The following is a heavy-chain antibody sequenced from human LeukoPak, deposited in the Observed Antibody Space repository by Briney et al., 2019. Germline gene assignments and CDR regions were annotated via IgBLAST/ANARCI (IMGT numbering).Heavy chain of an antibody. CDR3: ARYCSSTSCHSWGAFDI. J-gene: IGHJ3*02. Sequence: GASVKVSCKASGYTFTGYYMHWVRQAPGQGLEWMGGINPNSGGTNYAQKFQGRVTMTRDTSISTAYMELSRLRSDDTAVYYCARYCSSTSCHSWGAFDIWGQGTMVTVSS. V-gene: IGHV1-2*02. CDR1: GYTFTGYY. D-gene: IGHD2-2*01. CDR2: INPNSGGT.